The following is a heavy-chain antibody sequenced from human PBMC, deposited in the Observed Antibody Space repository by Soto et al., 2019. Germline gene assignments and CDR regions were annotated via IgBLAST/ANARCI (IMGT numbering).Heavy chain of an antibody. CDR2: IYWDDDE. J-gene: IGHJ4*02. Sequence: QITLKESGPPLVKPTQTLTLTCTFSGFSFSTRGVGVAWIHQPPGKALEWLALIYWDDDEGYSPSLKSRLTITKDTSKNPVVLTMTTMDPMDTATYYCAHRPRGYSYHFDYWGQGTLVTVSS. V-gene: IGHV2-5*02. CDR3: AHRPRGYSYHFDY. CDR1: GFSFSTRGVG. D-gene: IGHD5-18*01.